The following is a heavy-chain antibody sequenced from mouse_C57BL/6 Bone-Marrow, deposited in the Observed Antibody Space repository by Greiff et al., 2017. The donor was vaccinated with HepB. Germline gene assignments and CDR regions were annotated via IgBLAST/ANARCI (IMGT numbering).Heavy chain of an antibody. CDR2: IDPENGDT. D-gene: IGHD3-3*01. CDR1: GFNIKDDY. J-gene: IGHJ2*01. Sequence: EVQVVESGAELVRPGASVKLSCTASGFNIKDDYMHWVKQRPEQGLEWIGWIDPENGDTEYASKFQGKATITADTSSNTAYLQLSSLTSEDTAVYYCTRGWFDYWGQGTTLTVSS. CDR3: TRGWFDY. V-gene: IGHV14-4*01.